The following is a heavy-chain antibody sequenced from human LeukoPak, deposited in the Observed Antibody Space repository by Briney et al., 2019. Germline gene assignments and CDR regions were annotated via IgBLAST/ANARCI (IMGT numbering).Heavy chain of an antibody. Sequence: PGGSLRLSWAASGFTFSNAWMSWVRQAPGRGLEWVGRIKSKTDGGTTDYAAPVKGRFTISRDDSKNTLYLQMNSLKTEDTAVYYCPTGVDTAMVSDYWGQGTVVTVSS. CDR2: IKSKTDGGTT. CDR3: PTGVDTAMVSDY. J-gene: IGHJ4*02. CDR1: GFTFSNAW. V-gene: IGHV3-15*01. D-gene: IGHD5-18*01.